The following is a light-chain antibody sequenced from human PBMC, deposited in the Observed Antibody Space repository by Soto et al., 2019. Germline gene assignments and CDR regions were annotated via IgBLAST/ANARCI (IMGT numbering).Light chain of an antibody. CDR2: DAS. J-gene: IGKJ5*01. CDR1: QSVDKF. V-gene: IGKV3-11*01. Sequence: EVELTQSPAILSLSPGETATRCCRASQSVDKFLAWYQQRPGQPPRLLIFDASNRATGVPVRFSGSGSGTVFTLTIGSLEPEDSAVYYCQQRSDWPITFGQGTRLEIK. CDR3: QQRSDWPIT.